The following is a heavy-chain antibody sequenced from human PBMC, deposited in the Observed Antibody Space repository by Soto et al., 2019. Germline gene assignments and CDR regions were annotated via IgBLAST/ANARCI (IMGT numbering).Heavy chain of an antibody. J-gene: IGHJ5*02. CDR1: GFTISTYA. D-gene: IGHD2-21*01. V-gene: IGHV3-23*01. Sequence: PGGSLRLSCAASGFTISTYAMTWVRQAPGKGLECVSGVTGSGGQIHYADSVKGRFTISKDNSKNTLYLQMSSLREEDTALYYCAKDAVYKDGLWIMDSWGQGNLVTVSS. CDR3: AKDAVYKDGLWIMDS. CDR2: VTGSGGQI.